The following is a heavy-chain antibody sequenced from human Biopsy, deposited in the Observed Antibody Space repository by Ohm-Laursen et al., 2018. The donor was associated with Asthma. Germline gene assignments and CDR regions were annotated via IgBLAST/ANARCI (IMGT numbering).Heavy chain of an antibody. D-gene: IGHD3-10*01. Sequence: GTLSLTCTVSGGSVSTGSYYWSWIRQPPGKGLEWLGYIYYTGSDNYNPSLKSRVTISVDTSKNQFSLRLNSVTAADTAVYYCARGPNYHGSGRAPIGMDVWGQGTTVTVSS. CDR3: ARGPNYHGSGRAPIGMDV. CDR2: IYYTGSD. V-gene: IGHV4-61*01. CDR1: GGSVSTGSYY. J-gene: IGHJ6*02.